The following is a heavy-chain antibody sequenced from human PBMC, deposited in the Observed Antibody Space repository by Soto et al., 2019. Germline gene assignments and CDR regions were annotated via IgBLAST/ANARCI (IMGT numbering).Heavy chain of an antibody. CDR2: ISGSGGST. D-gene: IGHD1-1*01. V-gene: IGHV3-23*01. Sequence: EVQLLESGGGLVQPGGSLRLSCAASGFTFSSYAMSWVRQAPGKGLEWVSAISGSGGSTYYADSVKGRFTISRDNSKNTLYLQMNSLRAEDTAVYYCATAEATGTTERYYYYYMDVWGKGTTVTVSS. J-gene: IGHJ6*03. CDR1: GFTFSSYA. CDR3: ATAEATGTTERYYYYYMDV.